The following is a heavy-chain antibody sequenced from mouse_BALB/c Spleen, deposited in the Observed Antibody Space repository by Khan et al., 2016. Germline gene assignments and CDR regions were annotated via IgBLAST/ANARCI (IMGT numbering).Heavy chain of an antibody. CDR1: GYTFTDYE. D-gene: IGHD2-14*01. CDR2: FHPGSGGT. J-gene: IGHJ3*01. Sequence: QVQLQQSGAELVRPGASVKLSCKALGYTFTDYEMHWVRQTPVHGLEWIGGFHPGSGGTAYNQRFKGKATLTDDKSSSTAYMELSSLTSEDSAVYYCTNRYEAWFTYWGQGTLVPVSA. CDR3: TNRYEAWFTY. V-gene: IGHV1-15*01.